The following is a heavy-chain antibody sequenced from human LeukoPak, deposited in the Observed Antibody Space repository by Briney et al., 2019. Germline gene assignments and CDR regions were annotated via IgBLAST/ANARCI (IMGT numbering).Heavy chain of an antibody. Sequence: GGSLRLSCAASGFTFSSYGMHWVRQAPGKGLEWVAYIRYDGSNKYYADSVKGRFTISRDISKNTLYLQMNSLRAEDTAVYYCARLREIPVFGVVTKSTSYFDYWGQGTLVTVSS. CDR3: ARLREIPVFGVVTKSTSYFDY. CDR1: GFTFSSYG. CDR2: IRYDGSNK. V-gene: IGHV3-30*02. D-gene: IGHD3-3*01. J-gene: IGHJ4*02.